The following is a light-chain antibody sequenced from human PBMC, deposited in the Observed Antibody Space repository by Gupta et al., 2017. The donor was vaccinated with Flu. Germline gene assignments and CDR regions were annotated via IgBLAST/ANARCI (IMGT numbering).Light chain of an antibody. CDR1: ALPKQY. CDR3: QSADSSGTYV. Sequence: PGQTARITCSGDALPKQYAYWYQQKPGQAPGLVIYKDSERPSGIPERFSGSSSGTTVTLTISGVKAEDEADYYCQSADSSGTYVFGTGTKVTVL. CDR2: KDS. V-gene: IGLV3-25*03. J-gene: IGLJ1*01.